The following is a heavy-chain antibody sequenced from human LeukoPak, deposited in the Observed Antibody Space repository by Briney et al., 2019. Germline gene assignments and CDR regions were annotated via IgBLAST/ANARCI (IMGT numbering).Heavy chain of an antibody. Sequence: SETLSLTCTVSGGSISSYYWSWIRQPPGKGLEWIGRIYTSGSTNYNPSLKSRVTISVDTSKNQFSLKLSSVTAADTAVYYCARSQYSGSYYSVGYWGQGTLVTVSS. CDR3: ARSQYSGSYYSVGY. V-gene: IGHV4-4*08. CDR2: IYTSGST. J-gene: IGHJ4*02. D-gene: IGHD1-26*01. CDR1: GGSISSYY.